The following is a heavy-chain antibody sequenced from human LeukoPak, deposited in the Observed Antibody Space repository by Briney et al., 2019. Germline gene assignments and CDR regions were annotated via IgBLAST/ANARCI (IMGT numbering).Heavy chain of an antibody. CDR2: IKQDGSEK. Sequence: PGGSLRLSCAASGFTFSSYAMSWVRQAPGKGLEWVANIKQDGSEKYYVDSVKGRFTISRDNAKNSLYLQMNSLRAEDTAVYYCASGSVFSSGQPFDYWGQGTLVTVSS. V-gene: IGHV3-7*01. CDR3: ASGSVFSSGQPFDY. D-gene: IGHD6-19*01. J-gene: IGHJ4*02. CDR1: GFTFSSYA.